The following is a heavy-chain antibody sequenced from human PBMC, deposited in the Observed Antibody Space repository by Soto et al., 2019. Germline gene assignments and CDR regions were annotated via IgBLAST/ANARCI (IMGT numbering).Heavy chain of an antibody. J-gene: IGHJ6*02. CDR2: SDPGDSYI. V-gene: IGHV5-10-1*01. Sequence: GESLKNSYKASGDTLTTFWNLGVRLRPGEGLEWMGRSDPGDSYINYSPSFRGHVSISVDKSISTAYLQWDSLQASDTAMYYCAREYYYGSGSYSGDGLDVWGQGTTVTVSS. CDR1: GDTLTTFW. CDR3: AREYYYGSGSYSGDGLDV. D-gene: IGHD3-10*01.